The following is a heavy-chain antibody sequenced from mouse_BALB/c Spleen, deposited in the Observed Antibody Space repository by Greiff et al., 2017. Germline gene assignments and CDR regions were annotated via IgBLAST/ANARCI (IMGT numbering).Heavy chain of an antibody. CDR1: GYTFTSYT. CDR2: INPSSGYT. D-gene: IGHD1-1*01. CDR3: ARTYYGSSYGFAY. V-gene: IGHV1-4*02. Sequence: VKLVESAAELARPGASVKMSCKASGYTFTSYTMHWVKQRPGQGLEWIGYINPSSGYTEYNQKFKDKTTLTADKSSSTAYMQLSSLTSEDSAVYYCARTYYGSSYGFAYWGQGTLVTVSA. J-gene: IGHJ3*01.